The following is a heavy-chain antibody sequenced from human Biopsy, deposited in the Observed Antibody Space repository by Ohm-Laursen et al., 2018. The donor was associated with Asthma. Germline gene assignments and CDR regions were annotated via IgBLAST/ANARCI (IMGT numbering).Heavy chain of an antibody. J-gene: IGHJ3*01. CDR3: ARAQSYGDIYYGLDV. CDR1: GGSVYSYDHH. Sequence: SETLSLTCSVFGGSVYSYDHHWSWIRQPPGKGLEWIGFIFYSGSTFYNPSLRSRITISVDTSKRQFSLSLRSVTVADTAVYFCARAQSYGDIYYGLDVWGQGTKVAVSS. V-gene: IGHV4-30-4*01. CDR2: IFYSGST. D-gene: IGHD2-21*02.